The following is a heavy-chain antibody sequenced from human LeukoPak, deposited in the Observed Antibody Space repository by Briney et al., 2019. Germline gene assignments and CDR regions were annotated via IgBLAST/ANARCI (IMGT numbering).Heavy chain of an antibody. Sequence: GGSLRLSCAASEFTFSSYWMSWVRQAPGKGLEWVANIKQDGSEKYYVDSVKGRFTISRDNAKNSLYLQMNSLRAEDTAVYYCARQGGLMVYALDYWGQGTLVTVSS. CDR3: ARQGGLMVYALDY. CDR1: EFTFSSYW. CDR2: IKQDGSEK. D-gene: IGHD2-8*01. V-gene: IGHV3-7*01. J-gene: IGHJ4*02.